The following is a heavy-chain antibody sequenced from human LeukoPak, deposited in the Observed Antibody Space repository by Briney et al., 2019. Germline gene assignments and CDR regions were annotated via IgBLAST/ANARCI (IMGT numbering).Heavy chain of an antibody. CDR2: IRYDGSNK. CDR1: GFSFSSYG. J-gene: IGHJ4*02. V-gene: IGHV3-30*02. Sequence: EPGGSLRLSCATSGFSFSSYGMHWVRQAPGKGLEWVAFIRYDGSNKYFADSVKGRYTISRDNAKNTLYLQMNSLRGEDTAVYYCGREIQAPGKTLEYWGQGTLVTVSS. CDR3: GREIQAPGKTLEY.